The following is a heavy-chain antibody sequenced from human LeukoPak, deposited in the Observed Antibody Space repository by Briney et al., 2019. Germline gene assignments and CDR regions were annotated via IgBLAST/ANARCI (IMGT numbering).Heavy chain of an antibody. V-gene: IGHV1-8*03. Sequence: ASVKVSCKASGYTFTSYDIDWVRQATGQGLEWMGWMNPKSGNTGYAQKFQGRVTITRNTSISTAYMELSSLRSEDTAVYYCARGCGSSSACGYWGQGTLVTVSS. CDR3: ARGCGSSSACGY. CDR1: GYTFTSYD. J-gene: IGHJ4*02. D-gene: IGHD6-6*01. CDR2: MNPKSGNT.